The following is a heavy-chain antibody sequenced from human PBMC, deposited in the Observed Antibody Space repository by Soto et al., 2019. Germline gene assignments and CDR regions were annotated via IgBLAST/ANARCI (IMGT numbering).Heavy chain of an antibody. CDR2: IIPIFGTA. V-gene: IGHV1-69*01. CDR1: GGTFSSYA. CDR3: ARGGAYSSSWYDAFDI. Sequence: QVQLVQSGAEVKKPGSSVKVSCKASGGTFSSYAISWVRQAPGQGLEWVGGIIPIFGTANYAQKFQGRVTITADESTSTAYMELSSLRSEDTAVYYCARGGAYSSSWYDAFDIWGQGTMVTVSS. D-gene: IGHD6-13*01. J-gene: IGHJ3*02.